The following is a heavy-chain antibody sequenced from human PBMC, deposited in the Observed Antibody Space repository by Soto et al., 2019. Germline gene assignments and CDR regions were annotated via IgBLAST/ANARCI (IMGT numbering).Heavy chain of an antibody. D-gene: IGHD6-19*01. J-gene: IGHJ4*02. CDR2: ISSSGSII. V-gene: IGHV3-11*01. CDR3: ARHSAVAGTCDY. CDR1: GFTFSDYY. Sequence: PGGSLRLSCAVSGFTFSDYYMSWIRQAPGKGLEWVSYISSSGSIIYYADSVKGRFTSSRDNAKNSLYLQMNSLRAEDTAVYYCARHSAVAGTCDYWAQGTLVTVSS.